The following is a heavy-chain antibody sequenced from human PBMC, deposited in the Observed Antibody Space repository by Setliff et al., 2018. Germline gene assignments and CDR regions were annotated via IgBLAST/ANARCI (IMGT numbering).Heavy chain of an antibody. CDR3: ARDSTDYYDSSGYYYGPRDNDAFDI. D-gene: IGHD3-22*01. Sequence: AGGSLRLSCAASGFTFSSYSMNWVRQAPGKGLEWVSSISSSSSYIYYADSVKGRFTISRDNAKNSLYLQMNSLRAEDTAVYYCARDSTDYYDSSGYYYGPRDNDAFDIWGQGTMVTVS. CDR2: ISSSSSYI. CDR1: GFTFSSYS. J-gene: IGHJ3*02. V-gene: IGHV3-21*01.